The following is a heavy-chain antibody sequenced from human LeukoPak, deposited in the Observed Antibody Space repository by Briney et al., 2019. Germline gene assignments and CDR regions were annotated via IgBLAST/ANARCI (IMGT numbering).Heavy chain of an antibody. Sequence: GGSLRLSCAASGFTFSSYSMNWVRQAPGKGLEWVSSISSSSSYIYYADSVKGRFTISRDNAKNSLYLQMNSLRAEDTAVYYFAKVRGGATDAFDIWGQGTMVTVSS. D-gene: IGHD1-26*01. CDR1: GFTFSSYS. V-gene: IGHV3-21*01. CDR2: ISSSSSYI. CDR3: AKVRGGATDAFDI. J-gene: IGHJ3*02.